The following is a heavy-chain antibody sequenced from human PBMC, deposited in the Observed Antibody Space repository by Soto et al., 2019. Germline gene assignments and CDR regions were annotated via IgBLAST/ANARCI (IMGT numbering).Heavy chain of an antibody. Sequence: QVQLQESGPGLVKPSQTLSLTCTVSGGSISSGDYYWSWIRQPPGKGLEWIGYIYYSGSTYYNPSLKSRVTISVDTSKNQFSLKLSSVTAADTAVYYCARAGPDIVVVVAAEGGWFDPWGQGTLVTVSS. D-gene: IGHD2-15*01. CDR3: ARAGPDIVVVVAAEGGWFDP. V-gene: IGHV4-30-4*01. CDR2: IYYSGST. CDR1: GGSISSGDYY. J-gene: IGHJ5*02.